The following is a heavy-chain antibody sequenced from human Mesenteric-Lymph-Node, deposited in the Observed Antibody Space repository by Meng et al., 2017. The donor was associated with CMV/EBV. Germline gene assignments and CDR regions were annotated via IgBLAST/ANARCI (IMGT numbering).Heavy chain of an antibody. D-gene: IGHD4-17*01. Sequence: CGFTFSNYAMSWVRQAPGKGLEWVSAISGSGGSTYYADSVKGRFTISRDNSKNTLYLQMNSLRAEDTAVYYCAKVTNGDYGPNFDYWGQGTLVTVSS. J-gene: IGHJ4*02. CDR3: AKVTNGDYGPNFDY. CDR2: ISGSGGST. V-gene: IGHV3-23*01. CDR1: GFTFSNYA.